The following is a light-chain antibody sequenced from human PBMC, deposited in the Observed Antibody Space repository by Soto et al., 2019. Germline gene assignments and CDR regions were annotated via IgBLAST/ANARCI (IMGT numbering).Light chain of an antibody. J-gene: IGKJ1*01. Sequence: DIQLTQSPSVLSGSVGDRVTITCRASQTISSWLAWYQQKPGKAPKLLIYKASTLKSGVPSRFSGSGSGTEFTLTISSLQPDDFATYYCQHYNSYSEAFGQGTKVDIK. V-gene: IGKV1-5*03. CDR1: QTISSW. CDR3: QHYNSYSEA. CDR2: KAS.